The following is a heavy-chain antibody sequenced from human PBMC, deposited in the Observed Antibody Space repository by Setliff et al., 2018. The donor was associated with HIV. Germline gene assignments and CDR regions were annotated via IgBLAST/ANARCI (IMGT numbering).Heavy chain of an antibody. CDR3: VRHDPPNSGRFYFDL. D-gene: IGHD1-26*01. J-gene: IGHJ4*02. CDR1: GGSISTYSYY. Sequence: PSETLSLTCSVFGGSISTYSYYWGWVRQPPGMGLEWIGSIYHTANTHYSPSLETRVAIFVDTSKNQFSLRLSSVTAADSAMYYCVRHDPPNSGRFYFDLWGQGTLVTVS. CDR2: IYHTANT. V-gene: IGHV4-39*01.